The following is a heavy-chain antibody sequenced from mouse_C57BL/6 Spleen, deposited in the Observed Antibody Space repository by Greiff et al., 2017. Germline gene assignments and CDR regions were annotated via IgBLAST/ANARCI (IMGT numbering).Heavy chain of an antibody. CDR2: IDPSDSYT. CDR3: ARAYGSTYWYFDV. Sequence: QVQLKQPGAELVMPGASVKLSCKASGYTFTSYWMHWVKQRPGQGLEWIGEIDPSDSYTNYNQKFKGKSTLTVNKSSSTAYMQLSSLTSEDSAVYYCARAYGSTYWYFDVWGTGTTVTVSS. CDR1: GYTFTSYW. D-gene: IGHD1-1*01. V-gene: IGHV1-69*01. J-gene: IGHJ1*03.